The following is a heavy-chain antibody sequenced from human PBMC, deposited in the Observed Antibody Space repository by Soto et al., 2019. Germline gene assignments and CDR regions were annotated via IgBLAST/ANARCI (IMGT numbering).Heavy chain of an antibody. V-gene: IGHV3-48*03. Sequence: GGSLRLSCAASGFTFSAYEMHWVRQAPGQGLEWVSYISKSGGTTYYADSVKGRFTISRDDAKNSVYLQMSSLRPEDMAVYKCVREGHYYFDYWGQGALVTVSS. CDR3: VREGHYYFDY. CDR1: GFTFSAYE. J-gene: IGHJ4*02. CDR2: ISKSGGTT.